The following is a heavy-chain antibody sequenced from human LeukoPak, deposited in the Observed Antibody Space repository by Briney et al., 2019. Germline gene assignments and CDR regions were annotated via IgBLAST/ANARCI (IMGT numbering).Heavy chain of an antibody. CDR3: AREKALIDHYDFSGYDWEY. J-gene: IGHJ4*02. D-gene: IGHD3-22*01. Sequence: SETLSLTCAVSGYSISTLANWGWIRQSPGKGLEWIGSVYYGGSTYYNPSLKSRVTISVDTSKNQFYLNLTSVTAADTAVYYCAREKALIDHYDFSGYDWEYWGPGSLVIVSS. V-gene: IGHV4-38-2*02. CDR2: VYYGGST. CDR1: GYSISTLAN.